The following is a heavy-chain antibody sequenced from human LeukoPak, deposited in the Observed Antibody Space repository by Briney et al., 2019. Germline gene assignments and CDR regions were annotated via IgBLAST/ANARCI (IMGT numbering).Heavy chain of an antibody. J-gene: IGHJ4*02. CDR3: AKEGCSSTSCHEDY. V-gene: IGHV3-23*01. CDR1: GFTLSSYA. Sequence: GGSLRLSCAASGFTLSSYAMSWVRQAPGKGLEWVSAISGGRGGTYYADSVKGRFTISRGNSKSTLYLQMNSLRAEDTAVYYCAKEGCSSTSCHEDYWGQGTPVTVSS. CDR2: ISGGRGGT. D-gene: IGHD2-2*01.